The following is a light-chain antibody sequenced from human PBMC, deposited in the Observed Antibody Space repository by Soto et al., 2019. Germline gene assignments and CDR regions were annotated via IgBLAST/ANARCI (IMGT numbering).Light chain of an antibody. J-gene: IGKJ1*01. CDR1: QSISSY. Sequence: DIQMTQSPSSLFASGGDRVAITCRASQSISSYLNWYQQKPGKAPKLLIYAASSLQSGVPPRFSGSGSGTDFTLTISSLQPEDFATYYCQQSYSTPPWTFGQGTKVDIK. CDR3: QQSYSTPPWT. V-gene: IGKV1-39*01. CDR2: AAS.